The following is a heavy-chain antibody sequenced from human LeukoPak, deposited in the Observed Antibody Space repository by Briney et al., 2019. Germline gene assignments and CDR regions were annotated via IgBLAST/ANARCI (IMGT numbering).Heavy chain of an antibody. V-gene: IGHV4-34*01. CDR1: GGPFSGYY. D-gene: IGHD6-13*01. Sequence: SETLSLTCAVYGGPFSGYYWSWIRQPPGKGLEWIGEINHSGSTNYNPSLKSRVTISVDTSKNQFSLKLSSVTAADTAVYYCARFAAAENFDYWGQGTLGTLSP. CDR2: INHSGST. J-gene: IGHJ4*02. CDR3: ARFAAAENFDY.